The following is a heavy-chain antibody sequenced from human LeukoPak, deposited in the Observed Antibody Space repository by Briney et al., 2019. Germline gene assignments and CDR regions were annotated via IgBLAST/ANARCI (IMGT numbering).Heavy chain of an antibody. D-gene: IGHD3-9*01. CDR1: GGSISSGGYY. V-gene: IGHV4-31*03. J-gene: IGHJ4*02. CDR3: ARTNDILTGYYKIPYFDY. CDR2: IYYSGST. Sequence: TSSETLSLTCTVSGGSISSGGYYWSWIRQHPGKGLEWIGYIYYSGSTYYNPSLKSRVTISVDTSKNQFSLKLSSVTAADTAVYYCARTNDILTGYYKIPYFDYWGQGTLVTVSS.